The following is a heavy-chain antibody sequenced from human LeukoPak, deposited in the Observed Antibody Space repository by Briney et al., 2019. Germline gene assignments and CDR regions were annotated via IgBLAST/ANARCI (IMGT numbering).Heavy chain of an antibody. CDR3: ARLRSGPHFGDAFDI. J-gene: IGHJ3*02. CDR2: IKHDGSQK. CDR1: GFTFSTFW. D-gene: IGHD2-15*01. V-gene: IGHV3-7*04. Sequence: GGSLRLSCAASGFTFSTFWMSWVRQAPGKGLEWVANIKHDGSQKYYLDSVKGRFAISRDNVKESVYMQMNSLRGEDTAVYYCARLRSGPHFGDAFDIWGQGTMVTVSS.